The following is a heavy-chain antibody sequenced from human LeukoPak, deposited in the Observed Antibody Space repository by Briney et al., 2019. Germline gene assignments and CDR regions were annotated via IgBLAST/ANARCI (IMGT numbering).Heavy chain of an antibody. V-gene: IGHV4-59*01. CDR1: GGSIRTDY. Sequence: SETLSLTCSVSGGSIRTDYWNWIRQSPGKGLEWIGHISYGNTDYNPSLKSRVTISVDTSKNQFSLKLTSVTAADTAVYYCARDKAHSYGRYFDPWGQGALVTVSS. CDR3: ARDKAHSYGRYFDP. D-gene: IGHD5-18*01. CDR2: ISYGNT. J-gene: IGHJ5*02.